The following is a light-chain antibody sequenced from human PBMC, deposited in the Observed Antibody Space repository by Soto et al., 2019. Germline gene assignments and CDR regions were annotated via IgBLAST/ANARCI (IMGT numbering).Light chain of an antibody. Sequence: QSALTQPASVSGSPGQSITISCTGNSRDVGGYNYVSWYQQHPGKARKLMIYDVSNRPSGVSNRFSGSKSGNTASLTFSGLQAEDEADYYCSSYTSSSTLYVFGTGTKVTVL. J-gene: IGLJ1*01. CDR3: SSYTSSSTLYV. V-gene: IGLV2-14*01. CDR1: SRDVGGYNY. CDR2: DVS.